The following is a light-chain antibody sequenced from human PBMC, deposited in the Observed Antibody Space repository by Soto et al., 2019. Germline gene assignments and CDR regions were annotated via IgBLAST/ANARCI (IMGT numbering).Light chain of an antibody. CDR3: SSYTSSNTLV. CDR2: EVS. Sequence: QSALTQPASVSGSPGQSITISCTGTSSDVGAYNYVSWYQQHPGKAPKLMIFEVSDRPSGVSNRFSGSKSGNTASLTISGLQAEYEDDYYCSSYTSSNTLVFGGGTKLTVL. V-gene: IGLV2-14*01. J-gene: IGLJ2*01. CDR1: SSDVGAYNY.